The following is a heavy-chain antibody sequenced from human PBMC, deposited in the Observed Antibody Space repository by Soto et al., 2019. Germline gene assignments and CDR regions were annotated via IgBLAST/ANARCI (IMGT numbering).Heavy chain of an antibody. CDR3: ARVRDPHLDHYGLDV. V-gene: IGHV1-69*06. CDR1: GLTFNVYG. J-gene: IGHJ6*02. Sequence: SVKVSCKTSGLTFNVYGIHWVRQAPGQGLEWVGGLIPIYDAPYYAQKFQDRVTITADKSTTTVHLELSSLRSEDTAVYFCARVRDPHLDHYGLDVWGQGTTVTVSS. CDR2: LIPIYDAP.